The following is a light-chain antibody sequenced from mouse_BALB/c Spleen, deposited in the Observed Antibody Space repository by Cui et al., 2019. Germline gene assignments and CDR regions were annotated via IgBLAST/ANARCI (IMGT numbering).Light chain of an antibody. J-gene: IGKJ1*01. CDR3: HQYHRSPPT. V-gene: IGKV4-74*01. CDR2: STS. CDR1: SSVSSSY. Sequence: QSVLTQSPAIMSASLGERVTMTCTASSSVSSSYLHWYQQKPGSSPKLWIYSTSNLASGVPARFSGSGSGTSYSLTISSMEAEDAATYYCHQYHRSPPTFGGGTKLEIK.